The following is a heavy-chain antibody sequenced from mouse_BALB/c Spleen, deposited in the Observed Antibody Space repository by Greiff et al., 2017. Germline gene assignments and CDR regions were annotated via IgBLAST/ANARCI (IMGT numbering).Heavy chain of an antibody. Sequence: EVQLKESGPSLVKPSQTLSLTCSVTGDSITSGYWNWIRKFPGNKLEYMGYISYSGSTYYNPSLKSRISITRDTSKNQYYLQLNSVTTEDTATYYCARYSGTYYYAMDYWGQGTSVTVSS. CDR1: GDSITSGY. CDR2: ISYSGST. J-gene: IGHJ4*01. D-gene: IGHD4-1*01. V-gene: IGHV3-8*02. CDR3: ARYSGTYYYAMDY.